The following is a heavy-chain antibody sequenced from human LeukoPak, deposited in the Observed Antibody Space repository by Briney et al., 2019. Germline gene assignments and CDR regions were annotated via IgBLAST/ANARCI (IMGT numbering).Heavy chain of an antibody. Sequence: EASVKASCKASGYTLTTYGISWVRQAPGHRLEWMGWISANNDNTNYAQKLQGRVIMATDTSTNTAYMELRSLRSDDTAVYFCARDRRSTSGDFDYWGQRTLVSVSS. CDR2: ISANNDNT. D-gene: IGHD2-15*01. J-gene: IGHJ4*02. V-gene: IGHV1-18*01. CDR3: ARDRRSTSGDFDY. CDR1: GYTLTTYG.